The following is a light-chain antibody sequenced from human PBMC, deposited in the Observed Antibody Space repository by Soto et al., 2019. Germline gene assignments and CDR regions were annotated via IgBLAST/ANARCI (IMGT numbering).Light chain of an antibody. V-gene: IGKV2-30*01. Sequence: DVVMTQSPLSLPVTLGQPASISCRSSQSLVYSDGNTSLNWFQQRPGQSPRRLIYKVSNRDSGVPVRFSGSGSATEFTLKISRVEAEDVGVYYCMQSIHWPFTFGPGTTVDIK. CDR1: QSLVYSDGNTS. J-gene: IGKJ3*01. CDR2: KVS. CDR3: MQSIHWPFT.